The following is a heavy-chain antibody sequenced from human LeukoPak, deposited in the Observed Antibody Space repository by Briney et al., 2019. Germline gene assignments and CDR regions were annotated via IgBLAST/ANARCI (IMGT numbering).Heavy chain of an antibody. V-gene: IGHV3-64*01. CDR3: ARGALPGTTGGWFDP. CDR2: ISSNGGST. D-gene: IGHD1-1*01. CDR1: GFTFSSYA. J-gene: IGHJ5*02. Sequence: PGGSLRLSCAASGFTFSSYAMHWVRQAPGKGLEYVSAISSNGGSTYYANSVKGRFTISRDNSKNTLYLQMGSLRAEDMVVYYCARGALPGTTGGWFDPWGQGTLVTVSS.